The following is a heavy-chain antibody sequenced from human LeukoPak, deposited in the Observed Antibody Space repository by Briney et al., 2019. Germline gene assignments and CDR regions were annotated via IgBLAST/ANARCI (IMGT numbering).Heavy chain of an antibody. CDR2: IRSTANGYAT. CDR1: GFTFSSYG. Sequence: GGSLRLSCAASGFTFSSYGMHWVRQASGKGLEWVGRIRSTANGYATAYAASVKGRFTISRDDSKNTAYLQMDSLRAEDTAVYYCAKDGGEYYDILTGYYPRLYYMDVWGKGTTVTISS. V-gene: IGHV3-73*01. J-gene: IGHJ6*03. CDR3: AKDGGEYYDILTGYYPRLYYMDV. D-gene: IGHD3-9*01.